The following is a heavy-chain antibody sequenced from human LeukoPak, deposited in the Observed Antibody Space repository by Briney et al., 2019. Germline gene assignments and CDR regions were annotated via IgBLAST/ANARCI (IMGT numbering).Heavy chain of an antibody. V-gene: IGHV4-31*03. CDR3: ARDREAMDY. Sequence: SETLSLTCTVSGGSLSSGGYYWGWVRQHPGTGREWVGYIYYSGSTYYNPSLKRRVTISVDTSKTQISLKLSSVTAADTAVYYCARDREAMDYWGQGTLVTVSS. CDR2: IYYSGST. J-gene: IGHJ4*02. CDR1: GGSLSSGGYY. D-gene: IGHD2-2*01.